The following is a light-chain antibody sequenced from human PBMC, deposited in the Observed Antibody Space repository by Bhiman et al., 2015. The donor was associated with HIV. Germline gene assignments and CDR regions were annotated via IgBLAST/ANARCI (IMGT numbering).Light chain of an antibody. V-gene: IGLV2-11*01. CDR3: ASYSGSDSWL. J-gene: IGLJ2*01. CDR2: DVT. CDR1: SSDVGDYNY. Sequence: QSALTQPRSVSGSPGQSVTISCTGTSSDVGDYNYVSWYQQLPGKAPKLIISDVTNRPSGVPSRFFGAKSGSTASLTISWLQPEDEATYFCASYSGSDSWLFGGGTTLTV.